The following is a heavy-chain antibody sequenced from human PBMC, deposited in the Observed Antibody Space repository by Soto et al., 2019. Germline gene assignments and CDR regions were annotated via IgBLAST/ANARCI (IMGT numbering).Heavy chain of an antibody. CDR1: GDSVISATYY. CDR2: IYYDGGT. V-gene: IGHV4-61*01. J-gene: IGHJ3*01. D-gene: IGHD6-13*01. Sequence: SETLSLTCTVAGDSVISATYYWSWNRQPPGKGLECIGYIYYDGGTTYNSSLKSRVTISTDTSRSQLSLQLTSATPADTAVYYCARVLPGIAAAYDAFDVWGQGTMVTVSS. CDR3: ARVLPGIAAAYDAFDV.